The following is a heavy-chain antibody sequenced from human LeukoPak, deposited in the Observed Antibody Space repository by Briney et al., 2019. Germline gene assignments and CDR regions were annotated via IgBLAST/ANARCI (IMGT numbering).Heavy chain of an antibody. CDR2: TIPILGIA. J-gene: IGHJ4*02. D-gene: IGHD4-17*01. CDR3: ARLDYGDPDY. Sequence: GASVKVSCKASGRTFSSYAISWVRQAPGQGLEWMGRTIPILGIANYAQKFQGRVTITADKSTSTAYMELSSLRSEDTAVYYCARLDYGDPDYWGQGTLVTVSS. V-gene: IGHV1-69*04. CDR1: GRTFSSYA.